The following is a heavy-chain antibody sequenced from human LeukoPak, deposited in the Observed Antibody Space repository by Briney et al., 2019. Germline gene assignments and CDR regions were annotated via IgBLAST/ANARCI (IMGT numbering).Heavy chain of an antibody. CDR3: ARGGWIAVAEISLTDYYYYYMDV. J-gene: IGHJ6*03. Sequence: ASVKVSCKASGYTFTSYGISWVRQAPGQGLEWMGWITTYNGNTNYAQKLQGRVTMTTDTSTSTAYMELRSLRSDDTAVYYCARGGWIAVAEISLTDYYYYYMDVWGKGTTVTVSS. D-gene: IGHD6-19*01. CDR1: GYTFTSYG. V-gene: IGHV1-18*01. CDR2: ITTYNGNT.